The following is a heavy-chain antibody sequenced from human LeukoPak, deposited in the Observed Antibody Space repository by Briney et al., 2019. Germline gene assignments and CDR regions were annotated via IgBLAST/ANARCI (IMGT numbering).Heavy chain of an antibody. D-gene: IGHD3-10*01. CDR1: SASVSGSSYS. V-gene: IGHV4-61*01. J-gene: IGHJ4*02. CDR3: ARDRGGAYYYGSGSFDY. Sequence: SETLSLTCTVSSASVSGSSYSWSWIRQPPGKGLEWIGNIYYSGSTNYNPSLKSRVTISVDTSKNQFSLKLSSVTAADTAGYYCARDRGGAYYYGSGSFDYWGQGTLVTVSS. CDR2: IYYSGST.